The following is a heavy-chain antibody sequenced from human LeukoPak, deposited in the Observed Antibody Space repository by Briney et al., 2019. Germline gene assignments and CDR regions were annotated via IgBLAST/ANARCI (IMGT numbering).Heavy chain of an antibody. CDR3: ARDYSWGVAYFDY. V-gene: IGHV4-39*07. D-gene: IGHD3-16*01. J-gene: IGHJ4*02. Sequence: SETLFLTCTVSGGSISSSSYYWGWIRQPPGKGLEWIGSIYYSGSTYYNPSLKSRVTISVDTSKNQFSLNLTSVTAADTAVYYCARDYSWGVAYFDYWGQGALVTVSS. CDR2: IYYSGST. CDR1: GGSISSSSYY.